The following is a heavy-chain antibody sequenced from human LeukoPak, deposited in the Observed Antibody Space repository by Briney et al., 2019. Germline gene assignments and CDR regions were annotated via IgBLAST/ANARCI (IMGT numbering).Heavy chain of an antibody. D-gene: IGHD2-15*01. CDR1: GYTFTSYG. CDR2: ISAYNGNT. V-gene: IGHV1-18*01. CDR3: ARDEYCSGGSCYPHAAFDI. J-gene: IGHJ3*02. Sequence: ASVKVSCKASGYTFTSYGISWVRQAPGQGLEWMGWISAYNGNTNYAQKLQGRVTMTTDTSTSTAYMELRSLRSDDTAVYYCARDEYCSGGSCYPHAAFDIWGQGTMVTVSS.